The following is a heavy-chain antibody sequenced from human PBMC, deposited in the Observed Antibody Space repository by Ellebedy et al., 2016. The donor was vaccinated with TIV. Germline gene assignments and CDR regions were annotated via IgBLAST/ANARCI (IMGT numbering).Heavy chain of an antibody. Sequence: PGGPLRLSCAASGFTFSSYGMHWVRQAPGKGLEWVAVIWYDGSNKYYADSVKGRFTISRDNSKNTLYLQMNSLRAEDTAVYYCARDLEHYYDSSGYYEGDYWGQGTLVTVSS. CDR1: GFTFSSYG. V-gene: IGHV3-33*01. CDR3: ARDLEHYYDSSGYYEGDY. J-gene: IGHJ4*02. CDR2: IWYDGSNK. D-gene: IGHD3-22*01.